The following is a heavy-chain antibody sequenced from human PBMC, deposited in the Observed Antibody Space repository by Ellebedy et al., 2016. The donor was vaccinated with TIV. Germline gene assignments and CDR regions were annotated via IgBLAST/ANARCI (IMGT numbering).Heavy chain of an antibody. D-gene: IGHD3-22*01. V-gene: IGHV3-30*03. CDR2: ISYDGSNK. CDR1: GFTFSSYA. CDR3: ARAEGYYDSSGYSYYYYGMDV. J-gene: IGHJ6*02. Sequence: GGSLRLSCAASGFTFSSYAMNWVRQAPGKGLEWVAVISYDGSNKYYADSVKGRFTISRDNSKNTLYLQMNSLRAEDTAVYYCARAEGYYDSSGYSYYYYGMDVWGQGTTVTVSS.